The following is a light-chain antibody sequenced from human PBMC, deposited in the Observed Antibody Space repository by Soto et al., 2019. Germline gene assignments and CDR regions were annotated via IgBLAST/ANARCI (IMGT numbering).Light chain of an antibody. CDR1: SSNIGSNT. CDR3: GAWDDSLNGHVV. V-gene: IGLV1-44*01. CDR2: SNN. Sequence: QPVLTQPPSASGTPGQRVTISCSGSSSNIGSNTVNWYQQLPGTAPKLLIYSNNQRPSGVPDRFSGSKSGTSASLAISGLQSEDEAGYYCGAWDDSLNGHVVFGGGTKLTVL. J-gene: IGLJ2*01.